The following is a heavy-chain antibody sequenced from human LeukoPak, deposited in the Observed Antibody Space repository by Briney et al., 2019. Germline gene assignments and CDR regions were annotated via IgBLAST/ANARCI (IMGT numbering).Heavy chain of an antibody. CDR1: GYTFSNYA. D-gene: IGHD4-17*01. CDR3: ARKDYGDYDEDSNWFDP. Sequence: ASVKVSCKASGYTFSNYAISWVRQAPGQGLQWMGWISGSNGRTKYSQQVQGRVTMTTDPSTSTVYMELRSLTSDDTAVYYCARKDYGDYDEDSNWFDPWGQGTLVIVSS. CDR2: ISGSNGRT. J-gene: IGHJ5*02. V-gene: IGHV1-18*01.